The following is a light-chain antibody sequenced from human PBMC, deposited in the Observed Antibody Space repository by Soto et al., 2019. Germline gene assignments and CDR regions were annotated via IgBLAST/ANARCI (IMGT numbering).Light chain of an antibody. V-gene: IGKV3-20*01. J-gene: IGKJ2*01. CDR3: QQVYDFPHT. CDR2: GAS. Sequence: EIVLTQSPGTLSLSPGERATLSCRASQSVSSSYLAWYQQKPGQAPRLLIYGASSRATGIPDRFSGSGSGTDFTLTISRLEPEDFATYYCQQVYDFPHTFGQGTKVEV. CDR1: QSVSSSY.